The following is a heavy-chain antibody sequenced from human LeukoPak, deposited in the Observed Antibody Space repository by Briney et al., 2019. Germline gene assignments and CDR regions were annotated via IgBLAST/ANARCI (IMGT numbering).Heavy chain of an antibody. D-gene: IGHD6-13*01. CDR2: ISSSSSYI. CDR3: ARDPAPYSSSWFFDY. CDR1: GFTFSSYS. V-gene: IGHV3-21*01. J-gene: IGHJ4*02. Sequence: GGSLRLSCAASGFTFSSYSMNWVRQAPGKGLEWVSSISSSSSYIYYADSVKGRFTISRDNAKNSLYLQMNSLRAEDTAVYYCARDPAPYSSSWFFDYWGQGTLVTVSS.